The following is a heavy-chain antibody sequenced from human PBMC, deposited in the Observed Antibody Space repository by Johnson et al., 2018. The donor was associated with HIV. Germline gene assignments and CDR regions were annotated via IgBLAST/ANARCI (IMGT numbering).Heavy chain of an antibody. CDR2: ISYDGSNK. CDR3: ARKVRFGPFDI. Sequence: VQLVESGGGLVQPGGSMRLSCAASGFTFSSYAMSWVRQAPGKGLEWVAVISYDGSNKYYADSVKGRFTISRDNSKNTLYLQMNSLRAEDTAVYYCARKVRFGPFDIWGQGTMVTVSS. J-gene: IGHJ3*02. V-gene: IGHV3-30*03. CDR1: GFTFSSYA. D-gene: IGHD3-10*01.